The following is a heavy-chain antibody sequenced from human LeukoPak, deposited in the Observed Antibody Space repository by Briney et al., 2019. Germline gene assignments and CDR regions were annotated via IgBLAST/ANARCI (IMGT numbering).Heavy chain of an antibody. J-gene: IGHJ4*02. CDR3: ARDDHGSRWFYFDF. Sequence: SETLSLTCIVSLGSASVRSYYSSWIRQPPGKGLEWIGNIYYSGISGRTNYNPSLESRVTISVDTSKNQFSLNLSSVTAADTAVYFCARDDHGSRWFYFDFWGRGTLVTVSS. D-gene: IGHD6-13*01. CDR2: IYYSGISGRT. CDR1: LGSASVRSYY. V-gene: IGHV4-61*01.